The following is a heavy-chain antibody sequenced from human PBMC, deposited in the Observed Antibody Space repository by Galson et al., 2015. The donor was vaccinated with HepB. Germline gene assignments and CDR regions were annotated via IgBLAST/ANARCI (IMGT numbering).Heavy chain of an antibody. CDR2: IYYSGST. CDR1: GGSIRSGDYY. Sequence: TLSLTCTVSGGSIRSGDYYWSWIRQSPGKGLEWIGYIYYSGSTHYNSSFKSRVSMSVDTSQNQFSLKLRSVTAADTAVYYCAREVVANNWFDPWGQGTSVTVSS. J-gene: IGHJ5*02. D-gene: IGHD2-21*01. CDR3: AREVVANNWFDP. V-gene: IGHV4-30-4*01.